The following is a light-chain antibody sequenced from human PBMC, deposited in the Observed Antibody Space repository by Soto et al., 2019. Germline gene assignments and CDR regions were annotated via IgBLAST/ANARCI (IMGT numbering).Light chain of an antibody. CDR3: QQRSNWPST. J-gene: IGKJ4*01. Sequence: EIVLTQSPATLSLSPGERAALSCRASQSVSSYLAWYQQKPGQAPRLLIYDASKRATGIPARFSGSGSGTVFALTISSLEPEDFAVYFCQQRSNWPSTFGGGTKVEI. CDR2: DAS. V-gene: IGKV3-11*01. CDR1: QSVSSY.